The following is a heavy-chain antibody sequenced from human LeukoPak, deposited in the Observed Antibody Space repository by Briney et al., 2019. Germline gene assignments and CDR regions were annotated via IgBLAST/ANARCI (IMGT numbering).Heavy chain of an antibody. Sequence: ASVKVSCKASGYTFTDHHMHWVRQAPGQGLEWVGKIDPSGGSTAYAQNIQDRVTMTRDTSTSTVYMQLSRLRYEDTAVYYCARDTYGSDYWGQGTLVTVSS. J-gene: IGHJ4*02. CDR3: ARDTYGSDY. CDR1: GYTFTDHH. V-gene: IGHV1-46*01. D-gene: IGHD4-17*01. CDR2: IDPSGGST.